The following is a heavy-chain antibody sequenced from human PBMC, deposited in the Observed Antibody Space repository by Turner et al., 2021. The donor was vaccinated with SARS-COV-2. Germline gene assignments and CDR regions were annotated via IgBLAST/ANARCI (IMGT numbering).Heavy chain of an antibody. D-gene: IGHD6-13*01. V-gene: IGHV3-33*01. J-gene: IGHJ6*02. CDR3: ARGSAGGDV. CDR1: GFTFSSYG. Sequence: QVQLVESGGGVVQPGSPLRLSCAASGFTFSSYGMHWVRQAPGKWLEWVAFIWYDGSNKYYADSVKGRFTISRDNSKNTLYLQMNSLRAEDTAVYFCARGSAGGDVWGQGTTVTVSS. CDR2: IWYDGSNK.